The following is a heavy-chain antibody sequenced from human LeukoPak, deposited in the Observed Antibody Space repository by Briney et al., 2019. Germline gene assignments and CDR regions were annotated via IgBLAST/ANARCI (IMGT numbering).Heavy chain of an antibody. J-gene: IGHJ5*02. CDR1: GFTFSSYS. D-gene: IGHD3-10*01. CDR2: ISTSSSSI. Sequence: PGGSLRLSCAASGFTFSSYSMHWVRQAPGKGLEWVSSISTSSSSIYYADSVKGRFTISRDNAKNSLYLQMNSLRADDTAVYYCARGRWYYYGSGKVWFDPWGQGTLVTVSS. CDR3: ARGRWYYYGSGKVWFDP. V-gene: IGHV3-21*01.